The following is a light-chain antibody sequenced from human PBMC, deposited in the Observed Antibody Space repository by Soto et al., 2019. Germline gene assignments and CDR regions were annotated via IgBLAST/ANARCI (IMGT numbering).Light chain of an antibody. CDR1: QSVGSC. V-gene: IGKV3-15*01. Sequence: EIVMTQSPATLSVSPGERATLSCRASQSVGSCLSWYQQKPAQAPRLLIYGASTRATGIPARFSGSGSGTEFIMPISSMQSEDYSVYYCQQYHNWPPYTFGQGTKVEIK. CDR3: QQYHNWPPYT. CDR2: GAS. J-gene: IGKJ2*01.